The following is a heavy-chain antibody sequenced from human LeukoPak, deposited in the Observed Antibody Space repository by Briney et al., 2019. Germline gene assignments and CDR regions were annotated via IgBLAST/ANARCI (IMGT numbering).Heavy chain of an antibody. D-gene: IGHD4-17*01. CDR2: IYTSGTT. CDR1: GGSFSGYY. CDR3: ARLSTVTTSFDY. V-gene: IGHV4-59*10. J-gene: IGHJ4*02. Sequence: SETLSLTCAVYGGSFSGYYWSWIRQPPGKGLEWIGRIYTSGTTHYNPSLKSRVTMSVDTSKNQFSLKLSSVTAADTAVYYCARLSTVTTSFDYWGQGTLVTVSS.